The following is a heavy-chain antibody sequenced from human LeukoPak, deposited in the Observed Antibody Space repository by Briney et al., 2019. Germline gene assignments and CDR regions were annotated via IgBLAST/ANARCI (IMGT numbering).Heavy chain of an antibody. CDR2: IYYSGRT. Sequence: SETLSLTCTVAAGSIGNYYWSWIRQPPGKGLECIGYIYYSGRTNYHPCLKTRVTISVDTSKNQPSLRLRSGTAADTAVYSCARGFSWFDSWGQGTLVTVSS. CDR3: ARGFSWFDS. V-gene: IGHV4-59*01. CDR1: AGSIGNYY. J-gene: IGHJ5*01.